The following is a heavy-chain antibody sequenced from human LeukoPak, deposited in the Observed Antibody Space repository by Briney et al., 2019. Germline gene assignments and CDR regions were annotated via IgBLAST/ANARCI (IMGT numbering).Heavy chain of an antibody. Sequence: ASVKVSCKASGGTFSSYTISWVRQAPGQGLEWMGGIIPIFGTTNYAQRFQGRVTITADKSTRTAYMELSSLRSEDTAVYYCARVAYYYDSSAFRTGGEWGQGTLVTVSS. D-gene: IGHD3-22*01. CDR1: GGTFSSYT. V-gene: IGHV1-69*06. CDR3: ARVAYYYDSSAFRTGGE. J-gene: IGHJ4*02. CDR2: IIPIFGTT.